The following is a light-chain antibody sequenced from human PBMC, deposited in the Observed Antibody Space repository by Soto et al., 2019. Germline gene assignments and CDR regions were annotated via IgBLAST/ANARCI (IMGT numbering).Light chain of an antibody. Sequence: EIVLTQSPGTLSLSAGERATLSRRASQSVSSSYLAWYQQKPGQAPRLLIYAASSRATGIPDRFSGSGSGTDFTLTISRLEPEDFAMYYCQQYGSSITFGQGTRLEIK. CDR2: AAS. J-gene: IGKJ5*01. V-gene: IGKV3-20*01. CDR1: QSVSSSY. CDR3: QQYGSSIT.